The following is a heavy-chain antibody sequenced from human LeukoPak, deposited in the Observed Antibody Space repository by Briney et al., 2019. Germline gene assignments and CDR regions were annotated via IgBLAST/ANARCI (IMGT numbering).Heavy chain of an antibody. D-gene: IGHD1-26*01. Sequence: GGSLRLSCAASGFTFSSYGMHWVRQAPGKGLEWVAVISYDGSNKYYADSVKGRFTISRDNSKNTLYLQMNSLRAEDTAVYYGAGAFNPHRSYTFLDYWGQGTLVTFSS. CDR2: ISYDGSNK. J-gene: IGHJ4*02. V-gene: IGHV3-30*19. CDR3: AGAFNPHRSYTFLDY. CDR1: GFTFSSYG.